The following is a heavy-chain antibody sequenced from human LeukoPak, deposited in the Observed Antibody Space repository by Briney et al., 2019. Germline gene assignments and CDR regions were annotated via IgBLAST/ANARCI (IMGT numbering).Heavy chain of an antibody. J-gene: IGHJ5*02. Sequence: GASVKVSCKASGYTFTSYGMSWVRQAPGQGLEWMGWISPYNGNTNYAQKFQGRVTMTTHTSTSAAYMELRSLRSDDTAVYYCARDLLVVTAAIMWFDPWGQGTLVTVSS. V-gene: IGHV1-18*04. CDR2: ISPYNGNT. CDR3: ARDLLVVTAAIMWFDP. CDR1: GYTFTSYG. D-gene: IGHD2-2*01.